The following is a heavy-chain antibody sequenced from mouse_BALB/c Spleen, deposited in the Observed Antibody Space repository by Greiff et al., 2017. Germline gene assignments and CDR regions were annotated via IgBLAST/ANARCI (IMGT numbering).Heavy chain of an antibody. CDR1: GYTFTSYW. Sequence: QVQLQQSGAELAKPGASVKMSCKASGYTFTSYWMHWVKQRPGQGLEWIGYINPSTGYTEYNQKFKDKATLTADKSSSTAYMQLSSLTSEDSAVYYCARGGDYRYDCDYWGQGTTRTVSS. J-gene: IGHJ2*01. D-gene: IGHD2-14*01. CDR2: INPSTGYT. V-gene: IGHV1-7*01. CDR3: ARGGDYRYDCDY.